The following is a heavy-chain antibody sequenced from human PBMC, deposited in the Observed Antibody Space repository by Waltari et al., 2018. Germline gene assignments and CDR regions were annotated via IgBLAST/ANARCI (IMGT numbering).Heavy chain of an antibody. Sequence: EVQLVESGGGLVKPGGSLRLSCVASGFTFTTSTMIWVRQAPVKGLGWVAFIDSGISYIYYADSVKGRFTISRDNAKNSLSLQMNSLRAEDTALYFCARGPYGERYFQDWGQGTLVSVSS. CDR3: ARGPYGERYFQD. V-gene: IGHV3-21*01. D-gene: IGHD2-21*01. CDR1: GFTFTTST. J-gene: IGHJ1*01. CDR2: IDSGISYI.